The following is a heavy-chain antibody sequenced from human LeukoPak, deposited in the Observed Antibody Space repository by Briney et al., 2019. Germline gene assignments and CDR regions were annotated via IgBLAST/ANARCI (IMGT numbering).Heavy chain of an antibody. J-gene: IGHJ6*03. Sequence: ASVKVSCKASGYTFTNYDIKWVRQATGQGLEWMGWMNPNSGNTGYAQKFQGRVTITRNTSISTAYMELSSLRSEDTAVYYCARAFWGYQTLIYYYYYMDVWGKGTTVTVSS. D-gene: IGHD3-16*01. CDR2: MNPNSGNT. V-gene: IGHV1-8*01. CDR1: GYTFTNYD. CDR3: ARAFWGYQTLIYYYYYMDV.